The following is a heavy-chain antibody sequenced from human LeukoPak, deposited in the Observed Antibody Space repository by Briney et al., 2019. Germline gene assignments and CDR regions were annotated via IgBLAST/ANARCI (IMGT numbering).Heavy chain of an antibody. Sequence: PGGSLRLSCAASGVTFSSYDMHWVRQAPDKGLEWVAVMAYDGSNKDYADSVKGRLNIQRDNSKNSLYLQMNSLRPEDTAVYYCARNSVGGSFFDYWGQGILVTVS. D-gene: IGHD3-16*01. CDR2: MAYDGSNK. CDR3: ARNSVGGSFFDY. J-gene: IGHJ4*02. CDR1: GVTFSSYD. V-gene: IGHV3-30*04.